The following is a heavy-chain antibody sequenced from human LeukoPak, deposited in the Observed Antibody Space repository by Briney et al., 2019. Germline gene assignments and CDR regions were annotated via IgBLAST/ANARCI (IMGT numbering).Heavy chain of an antibody. CDR3: AKDDDILTGGGFDY. J-gene: IGHJ4*02. CDR1: GFTFSSYG. D-gene: IGHD3-9*01. V-gene: IGHV3-30*18. Sequence: GRSLRLSCAASGFTFSSYGMHWVRQAPGKGLEWVAVISYDGSNKYYADSVKGRFTISRDNSKNTLYLQMNSLRAEDTAVYYCAKDDDILTGGGFDYWGQGTLVTVSS. CDR2: ISYDGSNK.